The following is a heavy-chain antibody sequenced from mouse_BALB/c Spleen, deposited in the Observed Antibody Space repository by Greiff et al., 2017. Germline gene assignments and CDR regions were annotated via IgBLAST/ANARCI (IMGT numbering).Heavy chain of an antibody. CDR2: IDPENGNT. V-gene: IGHV14-1*02. D-gene: IGHD1-1*01. CDR1: GFNINDYY. J-gene: IGHJ1*01. CDR3: ARGDGSSYGSWYFDV. Sequence: VQLKESGAELVRPGALVKLSCKASGFNINDYYMPWVQQRPEQGLEWIGWIDPENGNTIYDPMFQGMVSITADTSSNTVYLQLSSLTSEDTAVYYCARGDGSSYGSWYFDVWGAGTTVTVSA.